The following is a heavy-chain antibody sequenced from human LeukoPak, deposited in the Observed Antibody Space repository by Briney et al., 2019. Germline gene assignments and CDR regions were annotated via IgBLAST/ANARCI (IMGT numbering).Heavy chain of an antibody. CDR2: ISYDGSNE. CDR1: GFTFSTYS. CDR3: ARGDGYNSLDY. D-gene: IGHD5-24*01. J-gene: IGHJ4*02. Sequence: GGSLRLSCAASGFTFSTYSMHWVRQAPGKGLEWVAIISYDGSNEYYADSVKGRFTISRDNSKNTLSLQMNSLRPEDTAVYYCARGDGYNSLDYWGQGTLVTVSS. V-gene: IGHV3-30-3*01.